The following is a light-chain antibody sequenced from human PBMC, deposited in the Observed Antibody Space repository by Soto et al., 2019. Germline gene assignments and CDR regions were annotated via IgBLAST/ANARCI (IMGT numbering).Light chain of an antibody. CDR1: QTIYSN. CDR3: QQYQNLWT. V-gene: IGKV3-15*01. J-gene: IGKJ1*01. Sequence: IQMTQSPATLSVSPGERATLSCRASQTIYSNVAWYQQRPGQAPRLLINRASARATGIPARFSGSGSGTEFTLTIGSLQSEDSAVYYCQQYQNLWTFGQGTKVEIK. CDR2: RAS.